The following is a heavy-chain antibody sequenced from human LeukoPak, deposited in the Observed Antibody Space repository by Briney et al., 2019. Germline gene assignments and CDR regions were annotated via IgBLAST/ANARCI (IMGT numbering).Heavy chain of an antibody. V-gene: IGHV4-34*01. CDR2: INHSGST. CDR3: ARGEISVAPYIEGRNWFDP. J-gene: IGHJ5*02. D-gene: IGHD3-16*02. Sequence: SETLSLTCAVYGGSFSGYYWSWVRQPPGKGREWIGEINHSGSTNYNPYLKSRVTISVDTPKNQFSLKLSSVTAADTAVYYCARGEISVAPYIEGRNWFDPWGQGTLVTVSS. CDR1: GGSFSGYY.